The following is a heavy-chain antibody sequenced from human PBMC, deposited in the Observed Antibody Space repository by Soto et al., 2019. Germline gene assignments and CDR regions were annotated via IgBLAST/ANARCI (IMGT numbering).Heavy chain of an antibody. CDR2: IIPIFGTA. CDR1: GGTFSSYA. V-gene: IGHV1-69*13. CDR3: ARDSRGGGGDYYDSSGYYYLPDY. Sequence: SVKVSCKASGGTFSSYAISWVRQAPGQGLEWMGGIIPIFGTANYAQKFQGRVTITADESTSTAYMELSSLRSEDTAVYYCARDSRGGGGDYYDSSGYYYLPDYWGQGTLVTVSS. D-gene: IGHD3-22*01. J-gene: IGHJ4*02.